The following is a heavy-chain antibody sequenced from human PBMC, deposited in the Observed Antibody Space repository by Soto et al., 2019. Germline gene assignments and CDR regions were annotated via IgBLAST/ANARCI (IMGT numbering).Heavy chain of an antibody. Sequence: PSETLSLTCTVSGGSIRSGGHYWTWIRQLPGQGLEWIGYIYYSGRTYYSPSLQSQLTISVDTSQNQFSLRLTSVTAADTAVYYCVVGLEDVVGGQLDYWGQGALVTVSS. J-gene: IGHJ4*02. CDR2: IYYSGRT. V-gene: IGHV4-31*01. CDR1: GGSIRSGGHY. D-gene: IGHD2-15*01. CDR3: VVGLEDVVGGQLDY.